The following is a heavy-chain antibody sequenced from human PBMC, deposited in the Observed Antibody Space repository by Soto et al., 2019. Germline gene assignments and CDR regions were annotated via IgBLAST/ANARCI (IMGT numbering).Heavy chain of an antibody. CDR1: GFTFSSYA. D-gene: IGHD2-2*01. CDR2: ISSNGGST. Sequence: GGSLRLSCSASGFTFSSYAMHWVRQAPGKGLEYVSAISSNGGSTYYADSVKGRFTISRDNSKNTLYLQMSSLRAEDTAVYYCVKDPAASPGYFDYWGQGTLVTVSS. V-gene: IGHV3-64D*06. CDR3: VKDPAASPGYFDY. J-gene: IGHJ4*02.